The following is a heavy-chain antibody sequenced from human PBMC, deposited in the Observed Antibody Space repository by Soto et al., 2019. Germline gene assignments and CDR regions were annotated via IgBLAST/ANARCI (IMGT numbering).Heavy chain of an antibody. Sequence: QVQLVQSEAEVKKPGASVKVSCKASGYTFTNYGINWVRQTPGQGLEWMGWISPYNGNTNYAQKFQGRVTMTTDTSTNTAYMELRSLRSDDTAVFYCARDVTLRTAAAWFWGQGSLVTVSS. CDR2: ISPYNGNT. J-gene: IGHJ4*02. V-gene: IGHV1-18*01. CDR1: GYTFTNYG. CDR3: ARDVTLRTAAAWF. D-gene: IGHD6-13*01.